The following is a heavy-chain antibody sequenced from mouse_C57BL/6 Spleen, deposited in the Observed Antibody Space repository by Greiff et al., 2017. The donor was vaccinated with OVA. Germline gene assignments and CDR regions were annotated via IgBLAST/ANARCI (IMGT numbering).Heavy chain of an antibody. Sequence: VKLMESGPELVKPGASVKISCKASGYSFTSYYIHWVKQRPGQGLEWIGWIYPGSGNTKYNEKFKGKATLTADTSSSTAYMQLSSLTSEDSAVYYCARSKGYDYAWFAYWGQGTLVTVSA. CDR3: ARSKGYDYAWFAY. J-gene: IGHJ3*01. V-gene: IGHV1-66*01. CDR2: IYPGSGNT. CDR1: GYSFTSYY. D-gene: IGHD2-4*01.